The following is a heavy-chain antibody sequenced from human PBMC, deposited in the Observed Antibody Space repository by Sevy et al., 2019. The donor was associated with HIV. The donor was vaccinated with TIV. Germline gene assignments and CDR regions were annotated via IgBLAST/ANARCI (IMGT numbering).Heavy chain of an antibody. J-gene: IGHJ6*02. Sequence: GGSLRLSCAASGFTFSSYAMHWVRQAPGKGLEWVAAISYDGSNKYYADSVKGRFTISRDNPKNTLYLQMNSLRAEDTALYYCARRYCSGGSCYSATGAGGKYYYGMDVWGQGTTVTVSS. D-gene: IGHD2-15*01. CDR3: ARRYCSGGSCYSATGAGGKYYYGMDV. V-gene: IGHV3-30*04. CDR1: GFTFSSYA. CDR2: ISYDGSNK.